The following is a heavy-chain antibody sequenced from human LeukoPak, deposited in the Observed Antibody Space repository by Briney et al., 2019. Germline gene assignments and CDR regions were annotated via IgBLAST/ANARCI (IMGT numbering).Heavy chain of an antibody. CDR1: GGSISNYY. CDR2: IYYTGST. J-gene: IGHJ3*02. Sequence: SETLPLXCTVSGGSISNYYWSWIRQPPGKGLEWIGYIYYTGSTKYNPSLKSRVTLSVDSSKTQFSLKLNSVTAADTAVYYCAKSPSWGSGLDAFDIWGQGTMVTVSS. V-gene: IGHV4-59*01. CDR3: AKSPSWGSGLDAFDI. D-gene: IGHD7-27*01.